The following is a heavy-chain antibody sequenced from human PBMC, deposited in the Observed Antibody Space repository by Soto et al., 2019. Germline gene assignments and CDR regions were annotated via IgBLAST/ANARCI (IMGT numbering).Heavy chain of an antibody. Sequence: QVQLVQSGAEVKKPGASVKVSCKASGYTFTTYGITWVRQAPGQGLEWMGWISTYNTNTNYAQNVQGRVTMTTDTSTSTAYMELRSLRSDDTAVYYCARAVPYSVGARLDYWGQGTLVTVSS. CDR1: GYTFTTYG. V-gene: IGHV1-18*01. D-gene: IGHD1-26*01. CDR3: ARAVPYSVGARLDY. CDR2: ISTYNTNT. J-gene: IGHJ4*02.